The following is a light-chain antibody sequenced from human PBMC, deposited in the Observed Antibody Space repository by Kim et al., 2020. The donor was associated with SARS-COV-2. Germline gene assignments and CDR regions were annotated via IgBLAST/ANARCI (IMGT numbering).Light chain of an antibody. V-gene: IGKV3-20*01. CDR2: GAS. CDR3: KQHGSRPPT. Sequence: IVLTQSPGTLSLSPGERATLSCRPSQSISSNYLAWYQHRPGKAPRLVLSGASSRATGIPERFSGDGSGTEFTLIITKLEPEDFAMHYCKQHGSRPPTFGQGTKMDIK. J-gene: IGKJ1*01. CDR1: QSISSNY.